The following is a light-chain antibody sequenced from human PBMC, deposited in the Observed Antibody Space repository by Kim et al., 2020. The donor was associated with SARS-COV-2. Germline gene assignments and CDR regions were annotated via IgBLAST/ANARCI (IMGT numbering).Light chain of an antibody. V-gene: IGKV3-15*01. Sequence: GSPGERATLACRAGQSVSSDLAWYQQKPGPAPRLLIHGASTRATGIPARFSGSGSGTEFTLTISSLQSEDFAVYYCQQYNNWPPTFGQGTKVEIK. J-gene: IGKJ1*01. CDR2: GAS. CDR1: QSVSSD. CDR3: QQYNNWPPT.